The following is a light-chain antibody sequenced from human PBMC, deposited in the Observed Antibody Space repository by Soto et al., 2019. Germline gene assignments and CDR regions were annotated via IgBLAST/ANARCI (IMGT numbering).Light chain of an antibody. V-gene: IGKV1-17*01. J-gene: IGKJ1*01. CDR3: LQPSTCPRT. CDR2: SAS. Sequence: DIQMTQSPSSLSASVGDRVTLTCRASQGIRNALAWYQQKSGKAPRRLIYSASSLQSGVPSRFSGSGSGTEFTLTISSLQPEDFATYYCLQPSTCPRTFGQGTKVEIK. CDR1: QGIRNA.